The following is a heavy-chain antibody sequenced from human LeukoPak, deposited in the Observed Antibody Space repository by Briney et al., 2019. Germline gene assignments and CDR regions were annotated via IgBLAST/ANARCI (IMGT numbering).Heavy chain of an antibody. J-gene: IGHJ4*02. CDR3: ASGAGGSGSYYPPYFAY. V-gene: IGHV4-30-2*01. CDR1: GGSISSGDYS. D-gene: IGHD3-10*01. Sequence: PSETLSLTCAVSGGSISSGDYSWLWLRPPPGKDLHWIEYIYHSGSTYYNRSLKRRVTISVDRSKNQFPLKLSSVTAADTAVYYCASGAGGSGSYYPPYFAYWGQGTLVTVSS. CDR2: IYHSGST.